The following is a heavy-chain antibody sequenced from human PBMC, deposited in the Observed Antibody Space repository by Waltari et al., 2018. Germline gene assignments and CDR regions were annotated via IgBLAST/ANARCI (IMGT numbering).Heavy chain of an antibody. V-gene: IGHV3-9*01. CDR2: ISWNSGVI. CDR1: GFTFNDYA. CDR3: AKDKEGWSSFDY. J-gene: IGHJ4*02. D-gene: IGHD6-19*01. Sequence: EVQLVESGGGLVQPGRSLRLSCAASGFTFNDYAMHWVRQAPGKGLEWVSGISWNSGVIAYADSVKGRFTISRDNAKNSLYLQMNSLRAEDTALYYCAKDKEGWSSFDYWGQGALVTVSS.